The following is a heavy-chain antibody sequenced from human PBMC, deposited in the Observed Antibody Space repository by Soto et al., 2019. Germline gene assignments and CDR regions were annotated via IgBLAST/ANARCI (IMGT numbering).Heavy chain of an antibody. CDR2: ISSRSGAI. CDR1: GFSLNGYA. CDR3: ARDPSVGSTFYYYMDV. J-gene: IGHJ6*03. V-gene: IGHV3-48*01. Sequence: EVQLVESGGGLAQPGGSLRLSCAASGFSLNGYAMNWVRQAPGRGLEWVSYISSRSGAIDYADSVKGRFTVSRDNAKNLLYLQMNSLRAEDTALYYCARDPSVGSTFYYYMDVWGEGTPVTVSS. D-gene: IGHD6-13*01.